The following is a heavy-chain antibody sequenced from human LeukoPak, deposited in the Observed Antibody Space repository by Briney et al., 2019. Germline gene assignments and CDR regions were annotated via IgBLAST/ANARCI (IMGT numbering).Heavy chain of an antibody. Sequence: PGGSLRLSCAASGFTFSSYWMHWVRQAPGKGLVWVSRINSDGSDTTYADSVKGRFTISRDNAKNSLYLQMNSLRAEDTAVYYCAREPEYYMDFWGKGTTVTVSS. D-gene: IGHD1-14*01. J-gene: IGHJ6*03. CDR1: GFTFSSYW. V-gene: IGHV3-74*03. CDR2: INSDGSDT. CDR3: AREPEYYMDF.